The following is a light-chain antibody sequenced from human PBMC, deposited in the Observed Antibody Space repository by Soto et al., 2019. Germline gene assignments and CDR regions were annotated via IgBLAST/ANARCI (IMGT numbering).Light chain of an antibody. Sequence: EIAMTQSPATLSVSPGERVTLSCRASQNVSGRLAWYQQKRGQAPRLLIYGASTRATGISARFSGSGSGTEFTLTISSLQSEDFAVYYCQQYDNWPLTFGGGTKVEIK. CDR1: QNVSGR. CDR2: GAS. V-gene: IGKV3-15*01. CDR3: QQYDNWPLT. J-gene: IGKJ4*01.